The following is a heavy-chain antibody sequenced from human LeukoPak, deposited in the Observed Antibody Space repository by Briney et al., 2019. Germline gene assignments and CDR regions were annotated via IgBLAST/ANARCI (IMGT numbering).Heavy chain of an antibody. CDR3: ARDHLTPRGYNWNPNYFDY. J-gene: IGHJ4*02. CDR1: GGSISSGDYY. D-gene: IGHD1-20*01. V-gene: IGHV4-30-4*01. CDR2: IYYSGST. Sequence: SETLSLTCTVSGGSISSGDYYWSWIRQPPGKGLEGIGNIYYSGSTYYNPSLKSRVTISVDTSKNQFSLKLSSVTAADTAVYYCARDHLTPRGYNWNPNYFDYWGQGTLVTVSS.